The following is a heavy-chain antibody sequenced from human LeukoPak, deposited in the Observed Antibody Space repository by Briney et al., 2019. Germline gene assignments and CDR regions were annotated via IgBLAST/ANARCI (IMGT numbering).Heavy chain of an antibody. Sequence: PSETLSLTCTVSGDSINSDYWSWLRQPPGKGLEWIGYIYYSGSTNYNPSLKSRVTISVDTSKKEFSLKLSSVTAADTAVYYCARGAGWYNYWGQGTLVTVSS. CDR1: GDSINSDY. V-gene: IGHV4-59*01. CDR3: ARGAGWYNY. J-gene: IGHJ4*02. D-gene: IGHD6-19*01. CDR2: IYYSGST.